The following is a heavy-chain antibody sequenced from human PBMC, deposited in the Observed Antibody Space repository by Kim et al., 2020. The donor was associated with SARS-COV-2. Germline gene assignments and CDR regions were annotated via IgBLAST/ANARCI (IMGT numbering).Heavy chain of an antibody. CDR3: ARGVVAPSLYFDY. Sequence: SETLSLTCAVSGGSISSSNWWSWVRQPPGKGLEWIGEIYHSGSTNYNPSLKSRVTISVDKSKNQFSLKLSSVTAADTAVYYCARGVVAPSLYFDYWGQGTLVTVSS. J-gene: IGHJ4*02. CDR1: GGSISSSNW. CDR2: IYHSGST. D-gene: IGHD2-15*01. V-gene: IGHV4-4*02.